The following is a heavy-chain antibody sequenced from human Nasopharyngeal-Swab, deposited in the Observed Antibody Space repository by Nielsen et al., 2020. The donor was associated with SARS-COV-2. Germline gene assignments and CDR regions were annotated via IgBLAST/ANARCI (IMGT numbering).Heavy chain of an antibody. D-gene: IGHD3-10*01. J-gene: IGHJ6*03. CDR2: ISWKSGNM. CDR1: GFSFDDYT. Sequence: GGSLRLSCVASGFSFDDYTMHWVRQAPGKGLEWVSGISWKSGNMGYADSVKGRFTISRDNAKNSVYLQMNSLRPEDTALYYCAKTMVRGDFYYLLDVWGKGTTVTVSS. CDR3: AKTMVRGDFYYLLDV. V-gene: IGHV3-9*01.